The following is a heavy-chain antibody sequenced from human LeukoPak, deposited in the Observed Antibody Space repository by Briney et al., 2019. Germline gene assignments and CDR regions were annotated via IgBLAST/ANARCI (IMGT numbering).Heavy chain of an antibody. Sequence: SVKVSCKASGYTFTSHFMHWVRQAPGQGLEWMGGIIPIFGTANYAQKFQGRVTITADESTSTAYMELSSLRSEDTAVYYCAREGHYYDSSGYYSDWGQGTLVTVSS. V-gene: IGHV1-69*13. CDR3: AREGHYYDSSGYYSD. D-gene: IGHD3-22*01. CDR1: GYTFTSHF. J-gene: IGHJ4*02. CDR2: IIPIFGTA.